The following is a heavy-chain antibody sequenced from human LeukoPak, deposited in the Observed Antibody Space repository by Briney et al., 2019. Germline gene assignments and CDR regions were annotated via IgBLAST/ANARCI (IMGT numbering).Heavy chain of an antibody. D-gene: IGHD3-3*01. J-gene: IGHJ4*02. CDR2: ISGSGGTT. CDR1: GFTFSSYA. CDR3: AGNAVLRYLEWLVNYYFNY. V-gene: IGHV3-23*01. Sequence: GGSLRLSCAASGFTFSSYAMSWVRQAPGKGLEWVSAISGSGGTTYYADSVKGRFTISRDNSKNTLYLQMNSLRAEDTAVYYCAGNAVLRYLEWLVNYYFNYWGQGTLVTVSS.